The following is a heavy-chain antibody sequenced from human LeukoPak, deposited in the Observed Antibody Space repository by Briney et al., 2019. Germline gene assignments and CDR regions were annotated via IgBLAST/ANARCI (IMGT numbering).Heavy chain of an antibody. Sequence: GGCLRLSCAASGFTFSSYGMHWVRQAPGKGLEWGAVMSYDGSNKYYADSVKGRFTISRDNSKNTLYLQMNSLRAEDTAVYYCARGPSMVRGVIGSYWGQGTLVTVSS. D-gene: IGHD3-10*01. J-gene: IGHJ4*02. CDR1: GFTFSSYG. V-gene: IGHV3-30*03. CDR3: ARGPSMVRGVIGSY. CDR2: MSYDGSNK.